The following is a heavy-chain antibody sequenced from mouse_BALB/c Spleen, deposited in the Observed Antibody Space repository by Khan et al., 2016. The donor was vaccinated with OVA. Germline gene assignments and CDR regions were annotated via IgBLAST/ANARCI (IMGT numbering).Heavy chain of an antibody. V-gene: IGHV1S132*01. Sequence: QVQLKESGAELVKPGASVKLSCKTSGYTFTSYWIQWVKQRPGQGLGWIGQIFPGTGTTYYNENFKGKATLTVDTSSSTAYMQLSSLTSEDSAFYFCARGYFGTYEFVYWRQGTLVTVSP. CDR3: ARGYFGTYEFVY. CDR1: GYTFTSYW. D-gene: IGHD1-1*02. CDR2: IFPGTGTT. J-gene: IGHJ3*01.